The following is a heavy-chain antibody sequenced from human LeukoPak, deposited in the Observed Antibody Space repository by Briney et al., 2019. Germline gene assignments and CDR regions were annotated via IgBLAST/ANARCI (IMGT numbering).Heavy chain of an antibody. CDR2: IRYDGSNK. CDR1: GFTFSSYA. CDR3: ARDFIAANAFDI. Sequence: GGSLRLSCAASGFTFSSYAMHWVRQAPGKGLEWVSFIRYDGSNKYYADSVKGRFTISRDNSKHTLYLQMNSLRAEDTAVYYCARDFIAANAFDIWGQGTMVTVSS. V-gene: IGHV3-30*02. J-gene: IGHJ3*02. D-gene: IGHD6-13*01.